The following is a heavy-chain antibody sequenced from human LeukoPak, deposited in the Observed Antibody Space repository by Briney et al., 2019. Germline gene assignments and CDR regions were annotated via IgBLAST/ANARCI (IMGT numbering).Heavy chain of an antibody. CDR1: GFTFSSYN. CDR3: YMAPNWNPYCVHV. V-gene: IGHV3-33*01. Sequence: PGGSLRLSCAASGFTFSSYNMFWVRQAPGKGLEWVAGIWYDGSNKYYAESVKGRSIISRDTSKNTHYLQMNSLRAENTAMYYCYMAPNWNPYCVHVWGQGTTVTVSS. J-gene: IGHJ6*02. D-gene: IGHD1-1*01. CDR2: IWYDGSNK.